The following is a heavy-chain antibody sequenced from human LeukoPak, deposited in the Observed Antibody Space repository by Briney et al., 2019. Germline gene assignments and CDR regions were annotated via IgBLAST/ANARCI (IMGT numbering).Heavy chain of an antibody. D-gene: IGHD1-26*01. Sequence: GGSLRLSCAASGFIFSSYWMSWVRQAPGKGLEWVANINQDGSEKYYVDSVKGRFTISRDNAKNSLYLQMSSLRAEDTAMYYCARDPSYRGFDAFDIWGQGTMVTVSS. V-gene: IGHV3-7*01. CDR1: GFIFSSYW. CDR2: INQDGSEK. J-gene: IGHJ3*02. CDR3: ARDPSYRGFDAFDI.